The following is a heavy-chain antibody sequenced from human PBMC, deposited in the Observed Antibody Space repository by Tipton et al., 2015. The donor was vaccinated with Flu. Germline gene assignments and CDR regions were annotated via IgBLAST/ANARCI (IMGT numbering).Heavy chain of an antibody. V-gene: IGHV3-64*01. J-gene: IGHJ2*01. D-gene: IGHD6-19*01. CDR3: ARVLGGWVDWHFDL. Sequence: SLRLSCAASGFTFSSYVMHWVRQAPGKGLEYVSAISNDGVYTYYANSVKGRFIISRDISKNTLYLQMGSLRADDMAVYYCARVLGGWVDWHFDLWGRGTLVTVSS. CDR2: ISNDGVYT. CDR1: GFTFSSYV.